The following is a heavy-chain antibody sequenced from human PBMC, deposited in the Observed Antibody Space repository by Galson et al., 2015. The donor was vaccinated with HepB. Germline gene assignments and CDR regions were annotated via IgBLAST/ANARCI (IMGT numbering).Heavy chain of an antibody. CDR1: GFTFSSYG. CDR2: ISYDGSNK. CDR3: ARSENYYDSSGYYHFDY. J-gene: IGHJ4*02. V-gene: IGHV3-30*03. Sequence: SLRLSCAASGFTFSSYGMHWVRQAPGKGLEWVAVISYDGSNKYYADSVKGRFTISRDNSKNTLYLQMNSLRAEDTAVYYCARSENYYDSSGYYHFDYWGQGTLVTVSS. D-gene: IGHD3-22*01.